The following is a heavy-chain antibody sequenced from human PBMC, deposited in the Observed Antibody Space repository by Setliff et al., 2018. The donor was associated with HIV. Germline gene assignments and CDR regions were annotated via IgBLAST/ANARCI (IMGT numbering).Heavy chain of an antibody. D-gene: IGHD6-25*01. CDR1: YATISTADYY. Sequence: SQTLSLTCTASYATISTADYYWSWIRQPPGKGLEWIGYIYHTGATYYKSSLESRLTISVDTSKNQLSLKLNSVTATDTAVYFCARMSISASVYFDYWGQGSQVTVS. CDR3: ARMSISASVYFDY. CDR2: IYHTGAT. V-gene: IGHV4-30-4*01. J-gene: IGHJ4*02.